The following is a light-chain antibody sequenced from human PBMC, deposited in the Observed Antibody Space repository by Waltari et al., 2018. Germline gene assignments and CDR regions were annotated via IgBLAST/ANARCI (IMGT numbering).Light chain of an antibody. J-gene: IGKJ4*01. V-gene: IGKV1-5*03. Sequence: DIQTTLSPPTLSASLGDRDTITCRASQSIGNWLAWYQPKPGNVTKLLIYKASTLESGVPSRVSVRGSGTEVTLTISSLQPDDFATYYCQQYNSYSLLTCGGGTKVEIK. CDR1: QSIGNW. CDR2: KAS. CDR3: QQYNSYSLLT.